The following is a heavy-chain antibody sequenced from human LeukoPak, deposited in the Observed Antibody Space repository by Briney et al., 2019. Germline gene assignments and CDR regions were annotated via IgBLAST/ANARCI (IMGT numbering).Heavy chain of an antibody. CDR1: GLTFSSYG. D-gene: IGHD3-16*01. V-gene: IGHV3-30*03. J-gene: IGHJ4*02. Sequence: GGSLRLSCAASGLTFSSYGMHWVRQAPGKGLEWVAVISYDGSNKYYADSVKGRFTISRDNSKNTLYLQMNSLRAEDTAVYYCAHGLGSRDYWGQGTLVTVSS. CDR3: AHGLGSRDY. CDR2: ISYDGSNK.